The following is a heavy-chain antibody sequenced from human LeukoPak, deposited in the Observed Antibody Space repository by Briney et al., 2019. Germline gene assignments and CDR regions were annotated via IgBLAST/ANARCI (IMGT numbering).Heavy chain of an antibody. J-gene: IGHJ5*02. Sequence: ASVKVSCKASGYTFTSYGISWVRQAPGQGLEWMGWINPNSGGTNYAQKFQGRVTMTRDTSISTAYMELSRLRSDDTAVYYCARVGDDIVAGGSWFDPWGQGTLVTVSS. V-gene: IGHV1-2*02. D-gene: IGHD5-12*01. CDR3: ARVGDDIVAGGSWFDP. CDR1: GYTFTSYG. CDR2: INPNSGGT.